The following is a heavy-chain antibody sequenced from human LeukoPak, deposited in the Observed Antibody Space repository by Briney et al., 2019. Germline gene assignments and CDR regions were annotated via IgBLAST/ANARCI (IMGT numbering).Heavy chain of an antibody. V-gene: IGHV4-39*02. CDR3: ARDTSGYDGDYYYAMDV. D-gene: IGHD5-12*01. Sequence: SETLSLTCTVSGGSISSSSYYWGWIRQPPGKGLEWIGSIYYSGSTYYNPSLKSRVTISVDTSKNQFSLKLSSVTAADTAVYYCARDTSGYDGDYYYAMDVWGQGTTVTVSS. J-gene: IGHJ6*02. CDR1: GGSISSSSYY. CDR2: IYYSGST.